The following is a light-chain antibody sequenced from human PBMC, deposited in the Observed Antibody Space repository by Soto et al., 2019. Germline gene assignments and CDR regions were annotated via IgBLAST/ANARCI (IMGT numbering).Light chain of an antibody. CDR1: QSINTW. CDR3: QQYNTYSRT. CDR2: EGS. J-gene: IGKJ1*01. V-gene: IGKV1-5*03. Sequence: DIQMTQSPSTLSASVGDRVTITCRASQSINTWLAWYQQKPGEAPKLLIYEGSTGERGVPSRFSGSGSGTEFTLTISSLQPDDFATFYCQQYNTYSRTFGQGTRVEVK.